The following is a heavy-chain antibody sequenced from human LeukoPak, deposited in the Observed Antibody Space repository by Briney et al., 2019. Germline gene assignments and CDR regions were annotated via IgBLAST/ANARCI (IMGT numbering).Heavy chain of an antibody. D-gene: IGHD3-22*01. CDR2: IYHSGST. CDR3: ARDNFMLGYYDSSGYFS. V-gene: IGHV4-4*02. CDR1: GGSISSSNW. J-gene: IGHJ4*02. Sequence: PSGTLSLTCAVSGGSISSSNWWSWVRQPPGKGLEWIGEIYHSGSTNYNPSLKSRVTISVDKSKNQFSLKLSSVTAADTAVYYCARDNFMLGYYDSSGYFSWGQGTLVTVSS.